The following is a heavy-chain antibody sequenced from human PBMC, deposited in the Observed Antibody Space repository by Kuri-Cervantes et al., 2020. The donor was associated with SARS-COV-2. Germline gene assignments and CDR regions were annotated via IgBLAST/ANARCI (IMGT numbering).Heavy chain of an antibody. CDR2: IDPSDSYN. Sequence: GESLKISCKGSGYSFTSYWISWVRQMPGKVLEWRGRIDPSDSYNNYSPSFQGHVTISADKSISTAYLQWSSLKASDTAMYYCASTVAFWSGYYDYWGQGTLVTVSS. V-gene: IGHV5-10-1*01. CDR3: ASTVAFWSGYYDY. J-gene: IGHJ4*02. D-gene: IGHD3-3*01. CDR1: GYSFTSYW.